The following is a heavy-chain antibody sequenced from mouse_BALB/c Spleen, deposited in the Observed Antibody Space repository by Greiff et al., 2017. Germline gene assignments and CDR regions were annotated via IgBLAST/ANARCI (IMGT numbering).Heavy chain of an antibody. Sequence: VQLQQSGPELVKPGASVKVSCKASGYAFTSYNMYWVKQSHGKSLEWIGYIDPYNGGTSYNQKFKGKATLTVDKSSSTAYMHLNSLTSEDSAVYYCARSLYYYGSSYAYWGQGTLVTVSA. J-gene: IGHJ3*01. V-gene: IGHV1S135*01. D-gene: IGHD1-1*01. CDR3: ARSLYYYGSSYAY. CDR1: GYAFTSYN. CDR2: IDPYNGGT.